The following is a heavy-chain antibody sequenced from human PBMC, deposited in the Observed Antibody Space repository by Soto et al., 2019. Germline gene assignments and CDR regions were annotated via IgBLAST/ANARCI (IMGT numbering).Heavy chain of an antibody. D-gene: IGHD6-25*01. Sequence: SETQSLTSAVSGGSINSDIYSRSRIQRPPGKGLEWIGNVFHSGSTYYNPSLKSRVIISLDRSKNQFSLKLDSVAAADTAVYYCAIHKLPDDNGGFGGHLDFWGQGTLVTVSS. V-gene: IGHV4-30-2*01. CDR3: AIHKLPDDNGGFGGHLDF. J-gene: IGHJ4*02. CDR2: VFHSGST. CDR1: GGSINSDIYS.